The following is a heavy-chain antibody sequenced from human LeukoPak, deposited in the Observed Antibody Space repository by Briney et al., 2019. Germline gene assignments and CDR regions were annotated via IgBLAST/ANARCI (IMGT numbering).Heavy chain of an antibody. J-gene: IGHJ4*02. Sequence: PGGSLRLSCAASGFSFNSYSMNWVRQAPGKGLEWVSSIRSSGSYIYYADSVKGRFTISRDNAQNSLYLQMNSLRAEDTAVYYCQADGLQFGRGPLALDYWGQGTLVTVSS. V-gene: IGHV3-21*01. CDR1: GFSFNSYS. CDR3: QADGLQFGRGPLALDY. CDR2: IRSSGSYI. D-gene: IGHD5-24*01.